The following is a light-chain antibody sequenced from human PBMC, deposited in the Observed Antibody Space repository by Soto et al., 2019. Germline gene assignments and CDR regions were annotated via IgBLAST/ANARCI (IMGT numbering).Light chain of an antibody. CDR1: SSNIGSNY. CDR2: RND. CDR3: AAWDDSLSAH. V-gene: IGLV1-47*01. Sequence: QSVLTQPPSASGTPGQRVTISCSGSSSNIGSNYVYWYQQLPGTAPKLLISRNDQRPSGIPDRFSGSKSGTSASLAISGLRSEDEADYYCAAWDDSLSAHFGTGTKVT. J-gene: IGLJ1*01.